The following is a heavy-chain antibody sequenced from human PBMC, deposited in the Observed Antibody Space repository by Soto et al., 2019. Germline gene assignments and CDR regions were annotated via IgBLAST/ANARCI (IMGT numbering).Heavy chain of an antibody. CDR3: ARSVQLWTPFDY. CDR2: INHSGST. CDR1: GGSFSGYY. Sequence: SETLSLTCAVNGGSFSGYYWSWIRQSPGKGLEWIGEINHSGSTKYNPSLTSRVTISVDTSKNQFSLKLSSVTAADTAVYYCARSVQLWTPFDYWGQGTLVTVSS. V-gene: IGHV4-34*01. J-gene: IGHJ4*02. D-gene: IGHD5-18*01.